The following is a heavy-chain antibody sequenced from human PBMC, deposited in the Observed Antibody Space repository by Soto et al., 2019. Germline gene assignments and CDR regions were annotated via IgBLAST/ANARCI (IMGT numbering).Heavy chain of an antibody. CDR3: ARGVVVYQQLVRGRDRFDP. CDR2: IDSDGRTT. J-gene: IGHJ5*02. Sequence: EVQLVESGGGQVQPGGSLTLSCAVSGFTLRSYRMHWVRQAPGKGLEWVARIDSDGRTTNYADSVKGRFTISRDNAKNTVFLHMNSLRAEDRAVYYCARGVVVYQQLVRGRDRFDPWGQGTLVTVSS. CDR1: GFTLRSYR. V-gene: IGHV3-74*01. D-gene: IGHD6-13*01.